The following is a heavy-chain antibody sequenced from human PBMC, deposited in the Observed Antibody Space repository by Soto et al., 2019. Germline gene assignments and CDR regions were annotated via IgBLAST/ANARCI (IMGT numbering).Heavy chain of an antibody. CDR1: GGSINDFAYY. Sequence: LQLQESGPGLVRPSETLSLTCTVSGGSINDFAYYWGWIRQPPGKGLEWIGTVYYNENTYYNPSLKSRVTMSVATAKTKVSLDLRSVTHADTAMYFCAQRKRYYGSPVWFDPWCHGTLVTVSA. CDR2: VYYNENT. V-gene: IGHV4-39*01. J-gene: IGHJ5*02. D-gene: IGHD3-16*01. CDR3: AQRKRYYGSPVWFDP.